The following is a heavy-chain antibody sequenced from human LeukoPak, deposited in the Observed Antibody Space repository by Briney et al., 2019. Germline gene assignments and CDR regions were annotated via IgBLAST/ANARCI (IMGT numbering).Heavy chain of an antibody. J-gene: IGHJ5*02. CDR2: IYYSGST. CDR1: GGSVSSYY. V-gene: IGHV4-59*02. CDR3: ARTVKELERRLWFDP. D-gene: IGHD1-1*01. Sequence: SETLSLTCTVSGGSVSSYYWSWIRQPPGKGLEWIGYIYYSGSTNYNPSLKSRVTISVDTSKNQFSLKLSSVTAADTAVYYCARTVKELERRLWFDPWGQGTLVTVSS.